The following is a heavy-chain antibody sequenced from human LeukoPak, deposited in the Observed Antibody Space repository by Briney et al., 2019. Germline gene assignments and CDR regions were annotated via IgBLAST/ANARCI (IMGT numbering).Heavy chain of an antibody. J-gene: IGHJ6*02. Sequence: GESLKISCKGSGYSFTSYWISWVRQMPGKGLEWMGRIDSSDSYTNYSSSFQGHVTISADKSISTAYLQWSRLKASDTAMYYCARRRLYYYDSSGYYTGPDYYYYYGMDVWGQGTTVTVSS. V-gene: IGHV5-10-1*01. CDR1: GYSFTSYW. CDR3: ARRRLYYYDSSGYYTGPDYYYYYGMDV. CDR2: IDSSDSYT. D-gene: IGHD3-22*01.